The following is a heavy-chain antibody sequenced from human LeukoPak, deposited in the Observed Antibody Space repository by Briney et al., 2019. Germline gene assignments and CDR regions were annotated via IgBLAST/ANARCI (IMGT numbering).Heavy chain of an antibody. D-gene: IGHD6-13*01. CDR1: GFTFSSYG. Sequence: GGSLRLSCAASGFTFSSYGMHWVRQAPGKGLEWVAFIRYDGSNKYYADSVKGRFTISRDNSKNTLYLQMNSLRAEDTAVYYCAKEPPSIAAAGTAGIFDYWGQGTLVTVSS. CDR2: IRYDGSNK. CDR3: AKEPPSIAAAGTAGIFDY. V-gene: IGHV3-30*02. J-gene: IGHJ4*02.